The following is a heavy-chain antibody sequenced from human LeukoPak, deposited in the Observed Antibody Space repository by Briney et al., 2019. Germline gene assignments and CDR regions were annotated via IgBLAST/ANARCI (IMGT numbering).Heavy chain of an antibody. J-gene: IGHJ6*03. CDR3: AKDTVKAKTISRVPHYMDV. CDR2: IRYDGSNK. Sequence: GGSLRLSCAASGFTFSRYGMHWVRQAPGKGLEWVAFIRYDGSNKYYADSVKGRFTISRDNSKNTLSLQMNSLRGEDTAVYYCAKDTVKAKTISRVPHYMDVWGKGTTVTISS. D-gene: IGHD5-12*01. CDR1: GFTFSRYG. V-gene: IGHV3-30*02.